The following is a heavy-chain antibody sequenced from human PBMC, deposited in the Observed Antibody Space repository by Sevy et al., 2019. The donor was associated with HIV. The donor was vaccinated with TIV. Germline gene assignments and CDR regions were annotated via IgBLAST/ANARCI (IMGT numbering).Heavy chain of an antibody. J-gene: IGHJ3*02. V-gene: IGHV4-39*01. CDR2: IYYSWST. CDR3: VRHVVTIFGVATDAFDI. CDR1: GGSISSSSYY. D-gene: IGHD3-3*01. Sequence: SETLSLTCTVSGGSISSSSYYWGWIRQPPGKGLEWIGSIYYSWSTYYNPSLKSRVTISVDTSKNQFSLKLSSVTAADTAVYYCVRHVVTIFGVATDAFDIWGQGTMVTVSS.